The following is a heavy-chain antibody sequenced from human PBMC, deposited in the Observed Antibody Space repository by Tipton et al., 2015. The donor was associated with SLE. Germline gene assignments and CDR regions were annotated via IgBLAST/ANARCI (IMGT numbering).Heavy chain of an antibody. Sequence: SLRLSCAASGFNFYKYDMTWVRQAPGKGLEWVSLIYSGGTTYYADSVKGRFTTSTDNSKNTVYLQMNSLGPDDTGVYYCARDRSFDSWSGYDYWGQGTLVTVSS. CDR1: GFNFYKYD. CDR3: ARDRSFDSWSGYDY. J-gene: IGHJ4*02. CDR2: IYSGGTT. V-gene: IGHV3-66*02. D-gene: IGHD3-3*01.